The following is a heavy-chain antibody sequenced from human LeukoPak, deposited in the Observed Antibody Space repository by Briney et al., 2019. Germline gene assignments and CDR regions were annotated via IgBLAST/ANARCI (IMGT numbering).Heavy chain of an antibody. CDR3: ASVGAVAKKYFDY. CDR2: ISSSSSYI. D-gene: IGHD6-19*01. V-gene: IGHV3-21*01. J-gene: IGHJ4*02. Sequence: PGGSLRLSCAASGLTFSSYAMSWVRQAPGKGLEWVSSISSSSSYIYYADSVKGRFTISRDNAKNSLYLQMNSLRAEDTAVYYCASVGAVAKKYFDYWGQGTLVTVSS. CDR1: GLTFSSYA.